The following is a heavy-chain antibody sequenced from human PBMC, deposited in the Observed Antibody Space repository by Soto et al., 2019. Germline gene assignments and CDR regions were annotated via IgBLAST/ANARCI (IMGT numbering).Heavy chain of an antibody. CDR3: AREVVRGVQFDY. CDR1: GYNFITYV. Sequence: ASVKDSCETSGYNFITYVFHWVRQPPGQRLEWMAWINADSGTTKSSQEFRDRVTSTRDTSANTVYMEMSSLRSEGAAMYYCAREVVRGVQFDYWG. J-gene: IGHJ4*01. V-gene: IGHV1-3*01. D-gene: IGHD3-10*01. CDR2: INADSGTT.